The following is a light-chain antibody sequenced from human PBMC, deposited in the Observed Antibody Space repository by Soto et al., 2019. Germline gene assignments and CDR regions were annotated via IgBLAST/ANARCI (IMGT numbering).Light chain of an antibody. Sequence: ETVMTQSPAILSVSPGERATLSCRASQSVSRNLAWYQHKPGQAPRLLLYGACTRSTGIPVRFIGSGSRQDFTFTISGLQSQDFADYYWQQYKAWPPLTLGGRNKVEIK. CDR1: QSVSRN. V-gene: IGKV3-15*01. J-gene: IGKJ4*01. CDR3: QQYKAWPPLT. CDR2: GAC.